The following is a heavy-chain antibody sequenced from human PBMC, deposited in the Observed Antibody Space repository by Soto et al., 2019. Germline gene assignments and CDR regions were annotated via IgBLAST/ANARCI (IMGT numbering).Heavy chain of an antibody. Sequence: GESLEISCECSGYKFATYWIAWARQMPGRGLEWMGIIYPGKSKTIYRPSFQGLVTISADTSLNTAYLQWDSLRASDTAIYYCGRVFTGSACRFDLWGQGTVVTVSS. CDR3: GRVFTGSACRFDL. D-gene: IGHD2-8*02. CDR2: IYPGKSKT. CDR1: GYKFATYW. V-gene: IGHV5-51*01. J-gene: IGHJ5*02.